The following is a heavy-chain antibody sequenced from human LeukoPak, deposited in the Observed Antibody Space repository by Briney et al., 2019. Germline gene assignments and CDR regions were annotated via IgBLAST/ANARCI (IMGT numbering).Heavy chain of an antibody. CDR1: GGSISSYY. CDR2: IYYSGST. V-gene: IGHV4-59*08. CDR3: ARHDSSGWTDFGYYYYGMDV. J-gene: IGHJ6*02. Sequence: PSETLSLTCTVSGGSISSYYWSWIRQPPGKGLEWIGYIYYSGSTNYNPSLKSRVTISVDTSKNQFSLKLSSVTAADTAVYYCARHDSSGWTDFGYYYYGMDVWGQGTTVTVSS. D-gene: IGHD6-19*01.